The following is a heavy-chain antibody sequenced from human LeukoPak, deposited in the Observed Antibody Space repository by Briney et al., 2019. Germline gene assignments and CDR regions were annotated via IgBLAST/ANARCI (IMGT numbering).Heavy chain of an antibody. D-gene: IGHD4-17*01. CDR3: ARDSRGPDGDSD. CDR1: GGTFISYA. J-gene: IGHJ4*02. Sequence: GSSVKVFCKASGGTFISYAISWVRQAPGQGLEWMGGIIPIFGTANYAQKFQGRVTITADESTSTAYMELSSLRSEDTAVYYCARDSRGPDGDSDWGQGTLVTVSS. CDR2: IIPIFGTA. V-gene: IGHV1-69*01.